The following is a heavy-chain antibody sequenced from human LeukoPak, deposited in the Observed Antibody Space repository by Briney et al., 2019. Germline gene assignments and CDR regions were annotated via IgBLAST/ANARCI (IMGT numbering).Heavy chain of an antibody. D-gene: IGHD3-10*01. CDR2: INPSSGGT. J-gene: IGHJ6*02. CDR1: GYTFTGYY. Sequence: ASVKVSCKASGYTFTGYYMHWVRQAPGQGLEWMGWINPSSGGTNYAQKFQGRVTMTRDTSISTAYMELSRLRSDDTAVYYCARGTYYYGSGRHAWHGMDVWGQGTTVTVSS. CDR3: ARGTYYYGSGRHAWHGMDV. V-gene: IGHV1-2*02.